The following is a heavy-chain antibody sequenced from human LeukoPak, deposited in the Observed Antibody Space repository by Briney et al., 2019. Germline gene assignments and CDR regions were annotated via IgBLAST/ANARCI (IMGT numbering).Heavy chain of an antibody. CDR1: GYTFTGYY. CDR3: ARYYDSSGYYYPIDY. D-gene: IGHD3-22*01. CDR2: INPNSGGT. J-gene: IGHJ4*02. Sequence: ASVKVSCKASGYTFTGYYMHWVRQAPGQGLEWMGWINPNSGGTNYAQKFQGRVTMTRDTSISTAYMELSRLRSDDTAVYYCARYYDSSGYYYPIDYWGQGTLVTVSS. V-gene: IGHV1-2*02.